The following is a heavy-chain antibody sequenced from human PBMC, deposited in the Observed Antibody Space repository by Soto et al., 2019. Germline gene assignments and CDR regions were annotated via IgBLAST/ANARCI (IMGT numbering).Heavy chain of an antibody. Sequence: QVQLQESGPGLVKPSQTLSLTCTVSGGSISSGGYYWSWIRQHPGKGLEWIGYIYSSAYTYYNPSLKSRVTISVDMSKNQFSLKLSSVTAADTAVYYWARGRRFGDNGSGIDYWGQGTLVTVSS. CDR3: ARGRRFGDNGSGIDY. CDR1: GGSISSGGYY. J-gene: IGHJ4*02. D-gene: IGHD3-10*01. V-gene: IGHV4-31*03. CDR2: IYSSAYT.